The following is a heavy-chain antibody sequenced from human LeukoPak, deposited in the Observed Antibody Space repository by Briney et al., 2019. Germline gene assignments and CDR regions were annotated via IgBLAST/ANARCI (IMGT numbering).Heavy chain of an antibody. CDR3: ATLGRFPLNVNYYYYYGMDV. Sequence: ASVKVSCKVSGYTLTELSMHWVRQAPGKRLEWMGGFDPEDGETIYAQKFQGRVTMTEDTSTDTAYMELSSLRSEDTAVYYCATLGRFPLNVNYYYYYGMDVWGQGTTVTVSS. V-gene: IGHV1-24*01. J-gene: IGHJ6*02. CDR1: GYTLTELS. CDR2: FDPEDGET.